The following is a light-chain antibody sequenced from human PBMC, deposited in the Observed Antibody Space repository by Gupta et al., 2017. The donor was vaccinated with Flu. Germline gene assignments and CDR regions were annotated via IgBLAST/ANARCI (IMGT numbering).Light chain of an antibody. CDR3: QQSDNIPRT. Sequence: DIQMTQSPSSLSASVGDRVTITCRASQTIENFLNWYQQKPGEPPKLLIYGASTLQSGAPSRFSGTGSGSEFTLSIRSLQPDDVATYYCQQSDNIPRTFGQGTRLDIK. CDR2: GAS. J-gene: IGKJ2*02. V-gene: IGKV1-39*01. CDR1: QTIENF.